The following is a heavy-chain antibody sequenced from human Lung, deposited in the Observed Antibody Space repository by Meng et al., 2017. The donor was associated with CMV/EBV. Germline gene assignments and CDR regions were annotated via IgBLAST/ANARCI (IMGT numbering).Heavy chain of an antibody. CDR3: ARTRIEVEPDGRKIKYYNYGMDV. V-gene: IGHV1-8*01. CDR2: MNPNSGNT. CDR1: GYMFTTYD. J-gene: IGHJ6*02. D-gene: IGHD2-2*01. Sequence: ASVKVSCKASGYMFTTYDINWVRQATGQGLEWMGWMNPNSGNTGYAQKFQGRVTLTRVTSISTAYMELISLTSDDTAVYYCARTRIEVEPDGRKIKYYNYGMDVWXQGTXVTVSS.